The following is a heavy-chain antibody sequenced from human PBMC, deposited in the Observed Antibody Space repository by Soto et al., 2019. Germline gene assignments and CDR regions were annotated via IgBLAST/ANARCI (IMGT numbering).Heavy chain of an antibody. V-gene: IGHV1-3*01. Sequence: ASVKVSCKASGYTFTSYAMHWVRQAPGQRLEWMGWINAGNGNTKYSQKFQGRVTITRDTSASTAYMELSSLRSEDTAVYYCARASRYSYDSSGYYFRYWGQGTLVTVSS. J-gene: IGHJ1*01. D-gene: IGHD3-22*01. CDR1: GYTFTSYA. CDR2: INAGNGNT. CDR3: ARASRYSYDSSGYYFRY.